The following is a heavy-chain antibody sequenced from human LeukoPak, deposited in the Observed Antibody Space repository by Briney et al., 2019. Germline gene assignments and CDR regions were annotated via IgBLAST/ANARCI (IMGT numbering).Heavy chain of an antibody. CDR2: IRGGSDTI. CDR1: GFTFSSHS. J-gene: IGHJ6*03. D-gene: IGHD3-22*01. Sequence: GGSLRLSCEASGFTFSSHSMNWVRQAPGKGLEWVSYIRGGSDTIYYADSVKGRLTISRDNAENSLYLQMSSLRAEDTAVYYCARLDRYYFDSSGYTYYYYMDVWGKGTTVTVSS. V-gene: IGHV3-48*01. CDR3: ARLDRYYFDSSGYTYYYYMDV.